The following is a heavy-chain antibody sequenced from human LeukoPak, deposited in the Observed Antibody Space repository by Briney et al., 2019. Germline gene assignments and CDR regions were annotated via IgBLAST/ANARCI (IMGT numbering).Heavy chain of an antibody. CDR2: ISAYNGNT. V-gene: IGHV1-18*01. CDR3: ARVSGCSSTSCYIGGGRNDY. J-gene: IGHJ4*02. Sequence: ASVKLSCKASGYTFTSYGISWVRQAPGQGLEWMGWISAYNGNTNYAQKLQGRVTMTTDTSTSTAYMELRSLTSDDTAVYYCARVSGCSSTSCYIGGGRNDYWGQGTLVTVSS. D-gene: IGHD2-2*02. CDR1: GYTFTSYG.